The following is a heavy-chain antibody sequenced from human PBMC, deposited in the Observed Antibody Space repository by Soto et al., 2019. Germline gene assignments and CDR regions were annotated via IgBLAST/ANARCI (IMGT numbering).Heavy chain of an antibody. CDR3: VCGGNFFVY. J-gene: IGHJ4*02. CDR1: GFTFSTYW. V-gene: IGHV3-7*01. CDR2: INQDGSER. D-gene: IGHD3-16*01. Sequence: EVQLVASGGGLVQPGGSLRLPCAASGFTFSTYWMTWVRQPPGKGLEWVASINQDGSERYYVDSVRGRFTISRDNAKNSLYLQMTSLRAEDTAVYYCVCGGNFFVYWGPGTLVTVSP.